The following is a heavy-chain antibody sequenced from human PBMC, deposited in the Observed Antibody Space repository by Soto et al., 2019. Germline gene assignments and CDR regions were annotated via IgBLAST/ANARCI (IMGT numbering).Heavy chain of an antibody. Sequence: QLVESGGGLVQPGGSLRLSCAASGFTLSFYWMIWVRQAPGKGLEWVANIKQDGSETYYADSVKGRFTISRDNAKNSLYLQMNSLRGEDTAVYYCARETSAVSHWGRGTRVTVSS. CDR3: ARETSAVSH. CDR1: GFTLSFYW. D-gene: IGHD6-19*01. J-gene: IGHJ4*02. V-gene: IGHV3-7*01. CDR2: IKQDGSET.